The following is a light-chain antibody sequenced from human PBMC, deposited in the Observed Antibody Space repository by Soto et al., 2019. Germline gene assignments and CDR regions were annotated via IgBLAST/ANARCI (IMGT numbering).Light chain of an antibody. V-gene: IGLV2-14*01. J-gene: IGLJ1*01. CDR1: SSDIGDYNY. CDR3: SSFTGSTTHV. CDR2: GVT. Sequence: QSALTQPASVSGSPGQSITISCTGTSSDIGDYNYVSWYKHDPGQAPRLMIYGVTNRPSGISDRFSASKSGNTASLTISGLQAEDEADYYCSSFTGSTTHVFGTGTKLTGL.